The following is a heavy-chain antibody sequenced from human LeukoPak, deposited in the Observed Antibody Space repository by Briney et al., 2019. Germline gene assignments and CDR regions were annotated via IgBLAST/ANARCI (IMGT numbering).Heavy chain of an antibody. D-gene: IGHD3/OR15-3a*01. V-gene: IGHV3-15*01. CDR3: TAGTGRSDFDY. CDR1: GFTFSNAW. J-gene: IGHJ4*02. CDR2: IKRKGDDGTI. Sequence: GGSLRLSCAASGFTFSNAWMSWVRQAPGGGLEWVGRIKRKGDDGTIDYAAPVKGRLSISRDDSKKTLYLQMKSLKSEDTAVYYCTAGTGRSDFDYWGQGTLVTASS.